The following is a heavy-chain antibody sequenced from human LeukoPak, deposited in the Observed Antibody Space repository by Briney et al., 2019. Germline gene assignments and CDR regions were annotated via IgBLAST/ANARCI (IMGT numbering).Heavy chain of an antibody. CDR3: ARGPSSNWSGLDF. CDR2: ISPTGSTT. CDR1: GFSFSGHW. D-gene: IGHD6-13*01. V-gene: IGHV3-74*01. J-gene: IGHJ4*02. Sequence: GGSLRLSCAGSGFSFSGHWMHWARQLPGKGLVWVSRISPTGSTTSYADSVKGRFTVSRDNAKNTLYLQVNNLRAEDTAVYYCARGPSSNWSGLDFWGQGTLLTVSS.